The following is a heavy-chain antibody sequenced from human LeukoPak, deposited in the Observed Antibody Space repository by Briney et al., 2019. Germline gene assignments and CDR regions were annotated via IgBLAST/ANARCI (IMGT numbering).Heavy chain of an antibody. Sequence: PGGSLRLSCAASGFTVSSNYMSWVRQAPGKELEWVSVIYSGDSTYYADSVKGRFTISRDNSKNTLYLQMNSLRAEDTAVYYCARVGAWPYSGSYRGAFDIWGQGTMVTVSS. CDR2: IYSGDST. CDR1: GFTVSSNY. D-gene: IGHD1-26*01. V-gene: IGHV3-66*01. J-gene: IGHJ3*02. CDR3: ARVGAWPYSGSYRGAFDI.